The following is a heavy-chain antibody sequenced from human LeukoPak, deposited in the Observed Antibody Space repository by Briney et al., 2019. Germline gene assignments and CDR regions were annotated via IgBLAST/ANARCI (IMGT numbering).Heavy chain of an antibody. J-gene: IGHJ4*02. D-gene: IGHD5-18*01. CDR1: GYTFTGYY. V-gene: IGHV1-2*02. CDR3: ARDRDTAMGSELSR. Sequence: GASVKVSCKASGYTFTGYYMHWVRQAPGQGLEWMGWINPNSGDTNYAQKFQGRVTMTRDTSISTAYMELRGLRSDDTAVYFCARDRDTAMGSELSRWGQGTLVTVSS. CDR2: INPNSGDT.